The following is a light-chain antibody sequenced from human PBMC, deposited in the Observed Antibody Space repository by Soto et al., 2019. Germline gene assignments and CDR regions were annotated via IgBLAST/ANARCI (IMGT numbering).Light chain of an antibody. Sequence: VRLTRSLASMSETVGDRATFSCGASQSISRYLNWYQQKPGKAPKLLINVASTLQSGVPSRFSGSGSGTDFNLTISSLQPEDFATYYCQQSFTTPLTFGGGANVDI. CDR3: QQSFTTPLT. J-gene: IGKJ4*01. CDR2: VAS. CDR1: QSISRY. V-gene: IGKV1-39*01.